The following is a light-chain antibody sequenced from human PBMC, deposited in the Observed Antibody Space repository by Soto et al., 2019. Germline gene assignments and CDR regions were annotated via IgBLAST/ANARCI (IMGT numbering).Light chain of an antibody. CDR1: NIGSKG. J-gene: IGLJ2*01. CDR3: QVWDSGSAHVV. Sequence: SYELTQPPSVSVAPGKTASISCGGNNIGSKGVHWYQQKPGQAPVLVIYSDTDLPPVIPERFSRSNSANLATLTISRVEAGDEADYYCQVWDSGSAHVVFGGGTKLTVL. V-gene: IGLV3-21*04. CDR2: SDT.